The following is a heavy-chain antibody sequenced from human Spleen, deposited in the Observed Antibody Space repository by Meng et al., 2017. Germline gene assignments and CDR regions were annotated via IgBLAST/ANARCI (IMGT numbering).Heavy chain of an antibody. J-gene: IGHJ4*02. V-gene: IGHV3-23*01. CDR1: EFTFTTYA. CDR3: GKTRGSYYNPFDY. Sequence: GESLKISCVASEFTFTTYAMSWVRQAPGKGLEWVSSISGSGDRIYYADSVKGRFTISRDNSKNTLYLQMNSLRAEDTAVYYCGKTRGSYYNPFDYWGQGTLVTVSS. D-gene: IGHD1-26*01. CDR2: ISGSGDRI.